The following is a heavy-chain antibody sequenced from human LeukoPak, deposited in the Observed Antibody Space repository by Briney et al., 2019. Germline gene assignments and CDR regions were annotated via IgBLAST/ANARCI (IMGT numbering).Heavy chain of an antibody. D-gene: IGHD5-18*01. Sequence: PSETLSLTCTVSGGSVSSGSYYWGWIRQPPGKGLEWIGYIYYSGSTNYNPSLKSRVTISVDTSKNQFSLKLSSVTAADTAVYYCARVDTAMAGDYWGQGTLVTVSS. V-gene: IGHV4-61*01. CDR3: ARVDTAMAGDY. J-gene: IGHJ4*02. CDR2: IYYSGST. CDR1: GGSVSSGSYY.